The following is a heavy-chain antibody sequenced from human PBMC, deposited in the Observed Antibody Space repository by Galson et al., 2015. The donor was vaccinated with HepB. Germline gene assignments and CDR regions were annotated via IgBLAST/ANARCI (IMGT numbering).Heavy chain of an antibody. CDR1: GFTFSSYA. CDR3: ARGGRTIFGVLPNWFDP. Sequence: SLRLSCAASGFTFSSYAMHWVRQAPGKGLEWVAVISYDGSNKYYADSVKGRFTISRDNSKNTLYLQMNSLRAEDTAVYYCARGGRTIFGVLPNWFDPWGQGTLVTVSS. J-gene: IGHJ5*02. D-gene: IGHD3-3*01. CDR2: ISYDGSNK. V-gene: IGHV3-30-3*01.